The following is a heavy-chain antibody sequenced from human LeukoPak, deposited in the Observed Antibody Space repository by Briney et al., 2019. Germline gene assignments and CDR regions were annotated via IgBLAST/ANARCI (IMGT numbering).Heavy chain of an antibody. V-gene: IGHV1-2*02. CDR2: INPNSGGT. CDR3: ARGRPGIAVARARWFDP. J-gene: IGHJ5*02. D-gene: IGHD6-19*01. Sequence: ASVKVSCKASGYTFTGYYMHWVRQAPGQRLEWMGWINPNSGGTNYAQKFQGRVTMTRDTSISPAYMELSRLRSDDTAVYYCARGRPGIAVARARWFDPWGQGTLVTVSS. CDR1: GYTFTGYY.